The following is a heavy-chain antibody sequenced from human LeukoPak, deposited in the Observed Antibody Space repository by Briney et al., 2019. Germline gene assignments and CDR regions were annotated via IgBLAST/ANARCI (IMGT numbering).Heavy chain of an antibody. D-gene: IGHD5-24*01. CDR1: GYTFTGYY. CDR3: ARGLEMATIRYGMDV. Sequence: ASVKVSCKASGYTFTGYYRHWVRQAPGQGLEWMGWINPNSGGTNYAQKFQGRVTMTRNTSISTAYMELSSLRSEDTAVYYCARGLEMATIRYGMDVWGKGTTVTISS. V-gene: IGHV1-2*02. CDR2: INPNSGGT. J-gene: IGHJ6*04.